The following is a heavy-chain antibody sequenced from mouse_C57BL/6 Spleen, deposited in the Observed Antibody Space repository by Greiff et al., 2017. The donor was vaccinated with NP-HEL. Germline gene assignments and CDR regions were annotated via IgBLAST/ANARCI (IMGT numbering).Heavy chain of an antibody. CDR2: IWGGGRT. CDR3: AKTGATVEETWYAG. CDR1: GFSFTSYG. V-gene: IGHV2-2*01. J-gene: IGHJ3*01. Sequence: VQLQQSGPGLVQPSQSLSITCTVSGFSFTSYGVHWVRQSPGKGLEWLGVIWGGGRTDYNAAFISRLSISKDNSRSQVFFKMNSLQADDTAIYYCAKTGATVEETWYAGWGKGTLVTVST. D-gene: IGHD1-1*01.